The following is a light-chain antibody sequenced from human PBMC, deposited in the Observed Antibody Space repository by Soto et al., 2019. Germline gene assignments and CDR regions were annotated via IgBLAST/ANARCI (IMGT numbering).Light chain of an antibody. CDR1: QSVSSK. V-gene: IGKV3-11*01. CDR3: QQRSNWPPWT. Sequence: DIVMTQSPATLSVSPGERATLSCRASQSVSSKLAWYQQKPGQAPRLLIYDASNRATGIPARFSGSGSGTDFTLTISSLEPEDFAVYYCQQRSNWPPWTFGQGTKVDI. CDR2: DAS. J-gene: IGKJ1*01.